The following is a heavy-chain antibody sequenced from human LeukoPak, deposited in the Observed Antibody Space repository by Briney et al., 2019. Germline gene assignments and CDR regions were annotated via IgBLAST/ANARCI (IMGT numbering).Heavy chain of an antibody. J-gene: IGHJ4*02. CDR3: VKADIVLMVYAGY. CDR2: ISRNGGST. CDR1: GFTFSSYA. V-gene: IGHV3-64D*09. Sequence: PGGSLRLSCSASGFTFSSYAMHWVRQAPGKGLEYVSAISRNGGSTYYADSVKGRFTISRDNSKNTLYLQMSSLRAEDTAVYYCVKADIVLMVYAGYWGQGTLVTVSS. D-gene: IGHD2-8*01.